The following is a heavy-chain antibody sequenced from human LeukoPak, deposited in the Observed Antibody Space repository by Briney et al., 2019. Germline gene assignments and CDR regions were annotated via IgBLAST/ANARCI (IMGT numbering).Heavy chain of an antibody. CDR3: ARQGXYYDSXGYXGLGDY. Sequence: GESLKISCKGSGYSFTSYWIGWVRQMPGKGLEWMGIIYPGDSDTRYSPSFQGQVTISADKSISTAYLQWSSLKASDTAMYYCARQGXYYDSXGYXGLGDYWGQGTLVTVSS. V-gene: IGHV5-51*01. D-gene: IGHD3-22*01. CDR2: IYPGDSDT. J-gene: IGHJ4*02. CDR1: GYSFTSYW.